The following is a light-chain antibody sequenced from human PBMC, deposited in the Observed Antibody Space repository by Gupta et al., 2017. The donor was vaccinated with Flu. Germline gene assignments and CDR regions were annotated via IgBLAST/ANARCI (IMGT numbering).Light chain of an antibody. CDR1: SRDVGAYDY. Sequence: SALTHPATVAGSPGQSMTICCPGTSRDVGAYDYVAWYHQHPGKAPKLLIYKVSNRPSGVSNRFSSSKSCYTASMTISGLQAEDEAGYYCISYTTSSTYVFGTGTKFTVL. CDR2: KVS. CDR3: ISYTTSSTYV. J-gene: IGLJ1*01. V-gene: IGLV2-14*01.